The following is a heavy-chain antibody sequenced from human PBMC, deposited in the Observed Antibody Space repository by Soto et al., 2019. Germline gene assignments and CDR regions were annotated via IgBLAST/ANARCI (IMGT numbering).Heavy chain of an antibody. Sequence: PGGSLRLSCAASGFTFGNAWMSWVRQAPGKGLEWVGRIKSKTDGGTTDYAAPVKGRFTISKDDSKNTLYLQMNSLKTEDTAVFYCTTQYYYDSSTAFLWGQGTLVTVSS. D-gene: IGHD3-22*01. CDR3: TTQYYYDSSTAFL. CDR1: GFTFGNAW. V-gene: IGHV3-15*01. J-gene: IGHJ4*02. CDR2: IKSKTDGGTT.